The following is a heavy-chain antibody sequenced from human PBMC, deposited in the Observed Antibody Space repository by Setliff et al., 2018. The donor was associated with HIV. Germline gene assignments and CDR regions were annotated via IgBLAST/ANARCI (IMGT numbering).Heavy chain of an antibody. CDR3: ARHATCSGGSCYGRGVDY. CDR1: GYSFTSYW. Sequence: GESLTISCKGSGYSFTSYWIGWVRQMPGKGLEWMGIIYPGDSDTRYSPSFQGQVTISADKSISTAYLQWSSLKASDTAMYYCARHATCSGGSCYGRGVDYWGQGTLVTVSS. V-gene: IGHV5-51*01. D-gene: IGHD2-15*01. J-gene: IGHJ4*02. CDR2: IYPGDSDT.